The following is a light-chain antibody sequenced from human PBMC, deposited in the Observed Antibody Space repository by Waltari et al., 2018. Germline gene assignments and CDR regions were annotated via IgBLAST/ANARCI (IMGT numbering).Light chain of an antibody. CDR1: QGVLYSSNNKNY. CDR2: WAS. CDR3: QQYYSTPGT. Sequence: DIVMTQSPDSLAVSLGERATINCKSSQGVLYSSNNKNYLAWYQQKPGQPPKLLIYWASTRESGVPDRFSGSGSGTDFTLTISSLQAEDVAVYYCQQYYSTPGTFGQGTKVEIK. J-gene: IGKJ1*01. V-gene: IGKV4-1*01.